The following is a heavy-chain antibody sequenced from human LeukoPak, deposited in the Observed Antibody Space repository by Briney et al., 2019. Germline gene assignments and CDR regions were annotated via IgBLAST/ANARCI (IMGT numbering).Heavy chain of an antibody. CDR1: GFTFSSYW. CDR2: IKQDGSEK. CDR3: AREELQGAYYYYGMDV. V-gene: IGHV3-7*01. J-gene: IGHJ6*02. D-gene: IGHD1-26*01. Sequence: SGGSLRLSCAASGFTFSSYWMSWVRQAPGRGLEWVANIKQDGSEKYYVDSVKGRFTISRDNAKNSLYLQMNSLRAEDTAVYYCAREELQGAYYYYGMDVWGQGTTVTVSS.